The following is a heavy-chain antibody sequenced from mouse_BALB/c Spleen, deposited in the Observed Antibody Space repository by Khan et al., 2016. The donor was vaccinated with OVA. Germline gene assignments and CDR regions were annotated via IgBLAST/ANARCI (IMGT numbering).Heavy chain of an antibody. CDR1: GFAFSSYD. D-gene: IGHD2-10*01. CDR3: SRPSYYGNPWFTY. Sequence: EVELVESGGGLVKPGGSLKLSCAPSGFAFSSYDMSWVRQTPEKRLEWVATISGTGIYTYYPDSVKGRFTISRDNARNTLYLQMSSLRSEDTALYYCSRPSYYGNPWFTYWGQETLVTVSA. CDR2: ISGTGIYT. J-gene: IGHJ3*01. V-gene: IGHV5-9*02.